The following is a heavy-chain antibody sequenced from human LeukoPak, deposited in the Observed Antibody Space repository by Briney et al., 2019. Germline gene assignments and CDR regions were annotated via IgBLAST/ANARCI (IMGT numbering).Heavy chain of an antibody. CDR3: ARGPYSYDSSGAFDI. V-gene: IGHV4-39*07. CDR1: GGSISSSSFY. CDR2: IHYRGST. J-gene: IGHJ3*02. D-gene: IGHD3-22*01. Sequence: SETLSLTCTVSGGSISSSSFYWGWIRQPPGKGLQWIGYIHYRGSTYYNPSLKSRVTISVDTSKNQFSLKLSSVTAADTAVYFCARGPYSYDSSGAFDIWGQGTMVTVSS.